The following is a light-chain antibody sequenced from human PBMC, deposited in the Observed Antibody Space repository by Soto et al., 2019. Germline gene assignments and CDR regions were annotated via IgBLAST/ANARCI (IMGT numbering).Light chain of an antibody. CDR1: QDIYNY. CDR2: AAS. CDR3: QQYNHYWT. Sequence: DIQMTQSPSSLSASVGDRVTITCQASQDIYNYLNWYQQKPGKAPKLLIYAASSLQSGVPSRFSGSGSGTEFTLTITSVQPDDFATYYCQQYNHYWTFGQGTKVDIK. J-gene: IGKJ1*01. V-gene: IGKV1-16*01.